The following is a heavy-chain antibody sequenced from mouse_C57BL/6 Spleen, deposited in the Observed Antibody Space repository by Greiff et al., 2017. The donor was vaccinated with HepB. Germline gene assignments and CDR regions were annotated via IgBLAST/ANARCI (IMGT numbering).Heavy chain of an antibody. D-gene: IGHD2-1*01. CDR1: GYSITSGYY. CDR3: AREGGNYYYAMDY. CDR2: ISYDGSN. Sequence: EVKLMESGPGLVKPSQSLSLTCSVTGYSITSGYYWNWIRQFPGNKLEWMGYISYDGSNNYNPSLKNRISITRDTSKNQFFLKLNSVTTEDTATYYCAREGGNYYYAMDYWGQGTSVTVSS. J-gene: IGHJ4*01. V-gene: IGHV3-6*01.